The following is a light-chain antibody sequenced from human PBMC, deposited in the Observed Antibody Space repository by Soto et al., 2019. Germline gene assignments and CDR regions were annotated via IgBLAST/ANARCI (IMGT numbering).Light chain of an antibody. CDR3: QQYNSYSWT. CDR1: QSISSW. V-gene: IGKV1-5*03. Sequence: DIQMTQSPSTLSASVGDRVTITSRASQSISSWLAWYQQKPGKAPKLLLYKASSLESGVPSRFSGGGSGTEVTLTISSLQPDDFATYYCQQYNSYSWTFGQGTKVEIK. J-gene: IGKJ1*01. CDR2: KAS.